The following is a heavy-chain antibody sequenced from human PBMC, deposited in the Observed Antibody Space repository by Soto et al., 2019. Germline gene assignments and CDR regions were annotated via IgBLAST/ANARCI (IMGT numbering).Heavy chain of an antibody. V-gene: IGHV6-1*01. Sequence: SQTLSLTCAISGDSVSSNSAACNWISLSPSRGLEWLGRTYYRSKWYSVYAPSVKSRITINPDTSKNQFSLKLTSVTAADTAIYFCARLVYDTRLNYMYFDFWGQGALVTVSS. CDR2: TYYRSKWYS. D-gene: IGHD2-8*01. CDR3: ARLVYDTRLNYMYFDF. J-gene: IGHJ4*02. CDR1: GDSVSSNSAA.